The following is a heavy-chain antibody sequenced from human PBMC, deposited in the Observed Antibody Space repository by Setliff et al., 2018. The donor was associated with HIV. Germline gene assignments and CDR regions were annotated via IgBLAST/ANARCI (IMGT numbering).Heavy chain of an antibody. Sequence: PSETLSLTCTVSGFSISGGYYWGWIRQPPGKGLEWIASTSHSGSTGYNPSLRSRVTISLDTSKNQVSLNMRSVTATDTGVYYCVATDYSGYDSVWFDPWGQGTLVTVSS. D-gene: IGHD5-12*01. CDR3: VATDYSGYDSVWFDP. CDR2: TSHSGST. V-gene: IGHV4-38-2*02. J-gene: IGHJ5*02. CDR1: GFSISGGYY.